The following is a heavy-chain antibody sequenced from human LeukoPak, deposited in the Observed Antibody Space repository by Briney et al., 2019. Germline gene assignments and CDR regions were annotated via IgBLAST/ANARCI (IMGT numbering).Heavy chain of an antibody. CDR2: IKPSSSFT. Sequence: ASVNISFKTSAYNFNGYYLHWVRQAPGQGLEWMGWIKPSSSFTDSAERFKDRVTMTSDTSITTAYMELNSLRSDDTAVYYCARGHKTNYYGNSFDPWGQGTLVTVSS. CDR1: AYNFNGYY. J-gene: IGHJ5*02. V-gene: IGHV1-2*02. CDR3: ARGHKTNYYGNSFDP. D-gene: IGHD3-10*01.